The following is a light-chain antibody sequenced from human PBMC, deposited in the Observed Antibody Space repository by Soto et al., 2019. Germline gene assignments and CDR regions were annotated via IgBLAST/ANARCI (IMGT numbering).Light chain of an antibody. Sequence: EIVMTQSPGTLSVSPGERATLSCRASQSFSFQLARYQQKPGQPPRLLIYGASTRATGIPARFSASGSGSGSGTVFTLTINSLQPEDFAVYYCQQYNIWPWTFGQGTKVEIK. CDR1: QSFSFQ. CDR3: QQYNIWPWT. V-gene: IGKV3-15*01. CDR2: GAS. J-gene: IGKJ1*01.